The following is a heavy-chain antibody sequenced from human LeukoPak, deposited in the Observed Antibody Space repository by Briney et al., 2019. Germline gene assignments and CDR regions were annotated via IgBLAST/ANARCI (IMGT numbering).Heavy chain of an antibody. J-gene: IGHJ2*01. V-gene: IGHV6-1*01. CDR2: TYYRSKWYN. Sequence: SQTLSLTCAISGDSVSSNSAAWNWIRLSPSRGLEWPGRTYYRSKWYNDYAVSVKSRITINPDTSKNQFSLQLASVTPEDTAVYFCARVTWYFDLWGRGTLVTVSS. CDR3: ARVTWYFDL. CDR1: GDSVSSNSAA.